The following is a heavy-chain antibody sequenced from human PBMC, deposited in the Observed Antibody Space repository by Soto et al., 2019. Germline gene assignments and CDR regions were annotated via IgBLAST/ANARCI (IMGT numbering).Heavy chain of an antibody. CDR3: VSDRGYGHASVPYS. Sequence: QAHLVESGGGVVQPGRSLRLSCAASGFTFTSYGMHWVRQAPGTRLEWVAVISYDGGLQHYADSVKGRFTISRDNSKNVVLLQMNSLRAEDTAVYYCVSDRGYGHASVPYSCGQGTLVSVSS. D-gene: IGHD5-18*01. J-gene: IGHJ4*02. CDR1: GFTFTSYG. CDR2: ISYDGGLQ. V-gene: IGHV3-30*03.